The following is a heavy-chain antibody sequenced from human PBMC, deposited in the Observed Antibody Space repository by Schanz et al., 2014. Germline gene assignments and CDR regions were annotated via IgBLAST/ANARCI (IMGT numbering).Heavy chain of an antibody. J-gene: IGHJ4*02. CDR1: GFTFSGYA. D-gene: IGHD3-3*01. V-gene: IGHV3-9*01. CDR2: MSWNAGSL. CDR3: ARGVRIDY. Sequence: EVQLLESGGGLVQPGGSLRISCAASGFTFSGYAMHWVRQAPGKGLEWVSGMSWNAGSLGYGDSVKGRFTISRDNAKNSLYLQMNSLTAEDTAVYYCARGVRIDYWGQGTLVTVSS.